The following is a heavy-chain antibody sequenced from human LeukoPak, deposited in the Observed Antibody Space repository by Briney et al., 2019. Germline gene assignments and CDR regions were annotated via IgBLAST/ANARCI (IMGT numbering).Heavy chain of an antibody. CDR3: AKDGRYYDSSDLPPHDY. Sequence: PGGSLRLSCAASGFTFSSYAMSWVRQAPGKGLEWVSAISGSGGSTYYADSVKGRFTISRDNSKNTLYLQMNSLRAEDTAVYYCAKDGRYYDSSDLPPHDYWGQGTLVTVSS. V-gene: IGHV3-23*01. CDR2: ISGSGGST. CDR1: GFTFSSYA. J-gene: IGHJ4*02. D-gene: IGHD3-22*01.